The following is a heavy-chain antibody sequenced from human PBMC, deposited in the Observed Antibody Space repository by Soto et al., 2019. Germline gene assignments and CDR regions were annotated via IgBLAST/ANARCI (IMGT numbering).Heavy chain of an antibody. Sequence: SETLSLTCAVYGGSFSGHYWRWIRQPPGKGLEWIGEINHSGSTNYNPSLKSRVTISVDTSKNEFSLNLKFVTAADTAVYFCARDQSAAADFWGQGTMVTVSS. D-gene: IGHD6-25*01. CDR1: GGSFSGHY. CDR3: ARDQSAAADF. CDR2: INHSGST. V-gene: IGHV4-34*01. J-gene: IGHJ3*01.